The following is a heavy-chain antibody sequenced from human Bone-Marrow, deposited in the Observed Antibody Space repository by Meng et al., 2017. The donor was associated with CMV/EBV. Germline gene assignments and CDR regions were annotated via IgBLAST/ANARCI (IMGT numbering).Heavy chain of an antibody. CDR1: GDSISTGGYY. D-gene: IGHD3-10*01. Sequence: SETLSLTCTVSGDSISTGGYYWSWIRQHPGKGLEWIGYVHYSGSTYYNPSLKSRAIISVDTSKNQFSLRLTSVTAADTAVYYCARQNYHKWFGELLVELTGNWFDPWGQGTLVTVSS. CDR2: VHYSGST. V-gene: IGHV4-31*03. CDR3: ARQNYHKWFGELLVELTGNWFDP. J-gene: IGHJ5*02.